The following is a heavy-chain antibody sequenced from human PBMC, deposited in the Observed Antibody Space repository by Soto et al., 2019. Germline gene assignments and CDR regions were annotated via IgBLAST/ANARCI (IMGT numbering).Heavy chain of an antibody. CDR1: GFTFSDYV. Sequence: QVQLVESGGGVVQPGRSLRLSCAASGFTFSDYVMHWVRQAPGKGLEWVALIWYDGSKENYADSVKGRFTISRDNSKNTLNLEMNSLRGEDTAVYHCARASGNEAFDLWGQGTKVTVSS. CDR2: IWYDGSKE. CDR3: ARASGNEAFDL. D-gene: IGHD1-26*01. J-gene: IGHJ3*01. V-gene: IGHV3-33*01.